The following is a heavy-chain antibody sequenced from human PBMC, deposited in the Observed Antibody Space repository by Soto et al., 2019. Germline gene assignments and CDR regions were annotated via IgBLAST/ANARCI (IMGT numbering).Heavy chain of an antibody. V-gene: IGHV3-53*01. J-gene: IGHJ4*02. CDR2: IYSGGST. Sequence: GGSLRLSCEVSGFSVIANYMSWVRQAPGKGLEWVSVIYSGGSTYYVDSVKGRFSISRDISKNTLYLQMNSLRAEDTAVYYCHGYGYWGQGTLVTSPQ. CDR1: GFSVIANY. CDR3: HGYGY. D-gene: IGHD5-12*01.